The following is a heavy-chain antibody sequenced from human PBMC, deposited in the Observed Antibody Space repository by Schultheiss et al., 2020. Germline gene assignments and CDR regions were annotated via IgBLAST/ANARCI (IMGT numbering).Heavy chain of an antibody. J-gene: IGHJ6*02. CDR1: GGSISSGGYY. CDR2: IYYSGST. CDR3: ARCPYSSSWYGVGYYYGMDV. D-gene: IGHD6-13*01. Sequence: SETLSLTCTVSGGSISSGGYYWSWIRQHPGKGLEWIGYIYYSGSTYYNPSLKSRVTISVDTSKNQFSLKLSSVTAADTAVYYCARCPYSSSWYGVGYYYGMDVWGQGTTVTVSS. V-gene: IGHV4-31*03.